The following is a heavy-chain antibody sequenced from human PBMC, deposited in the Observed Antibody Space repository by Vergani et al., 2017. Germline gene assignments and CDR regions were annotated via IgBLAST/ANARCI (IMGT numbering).Heavy chain of an antibody. V-gene: IGHV1-18*04. CDR1: GYTFTSYG. J-gene: IGHJ4*02. CDR3: ARSQTDDSTDPRDY. CDR2: ISAYNGNT. Sequence: QVQLVQSGAEVKKPGSSVKVSCKASGYTFTSYGISWVRQAPGQGLEWMGWISAYNGNTNYAQKLQGRVTMTTDTSTSTAYMGLRRLRADDTAVYYCARSQTDDSTDPRDYWGQGTLVTGSS. D-gene: IGHD3-22*01.